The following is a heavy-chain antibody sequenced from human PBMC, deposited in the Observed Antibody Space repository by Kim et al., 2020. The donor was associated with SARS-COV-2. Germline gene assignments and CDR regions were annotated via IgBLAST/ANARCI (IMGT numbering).Heavy chain of an antibody. CDR3: ARDGTMVRGVILY. V-gene: IGHV3-30*01. Sequence: YADSVKGRFTSSRDNSKNTLYLQMNSLRAEDTAVYYWARDGTMVRGVILYWGQGTLVTVSS. J-gene: IGHJ4*02. D-gene: IGHD3-10*01.